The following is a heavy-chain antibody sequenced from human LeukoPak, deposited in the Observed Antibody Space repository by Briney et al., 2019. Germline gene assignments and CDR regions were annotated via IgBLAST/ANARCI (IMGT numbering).Heavy chain of an antibody. CDR1: GFSVSSNY. J-gene: IGHJ3*02. CDR2: ISYDGSNK. CDR3: ARGHIGVAAHGDAFDI. V-gene: IGHV3-30*03. D-gene: IGHD6-19*01. Sequence: PGGSLRLSCAVSGFSVSSNYMSWVRQAPGKGLEWVAVISYDGSNKYYADSVKGRFTISRDNSKNTLYLQMNSLRAEDTAIYYCARGHIGVAAHGDAFDIWGQGTMVTVSS.